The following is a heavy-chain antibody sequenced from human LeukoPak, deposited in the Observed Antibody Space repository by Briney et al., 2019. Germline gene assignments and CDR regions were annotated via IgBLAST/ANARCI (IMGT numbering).Heavy chain of an antibody. CDR1: GFTFSNAW. J-gene: IGHJ4*02. CDR3: TTDEYGDYFDY. D-gene: IGHD4-17*01. CDR2: IKSKTDGGTT. Sequence: GGSLRLSCAASGFTFSNAWMSWVRQAPGKGLEWVGRIKSKTDGGTTDYAAPVKGRFTISRDDSKNTLYLQMNSPKTEDTAVYYCTTDEYGDYFDYWGQGTLVTVSS. V-gene: IGHV3-15*01.